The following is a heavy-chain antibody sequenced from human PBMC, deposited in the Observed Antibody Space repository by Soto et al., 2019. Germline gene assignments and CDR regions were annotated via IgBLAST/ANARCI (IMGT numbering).Heavy chain of an antibody. CDR1: GYTFTGYY. D-gene: IGHD5-12*01. Sequence: ASVKVSCKASGYTFTGYYMHWVRQAPGQGLEWMGWINPNSGGTNYAQKFQGRVTMTTDTSTSTAYMELRSLRSDDTAMYYCVRMGFSGGGYLSYYYYGMDIWGQGTTVTVSS. CDR3: VRMGFSGGGYLSYYYYGMDI. J-gene: IGHJ6*02. CDR2: INPNSGGT. V-gene: IGHV1-2*02.